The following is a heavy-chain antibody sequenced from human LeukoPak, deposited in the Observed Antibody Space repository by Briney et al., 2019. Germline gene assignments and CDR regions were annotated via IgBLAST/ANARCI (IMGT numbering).Heavy chain of an antibody. CDR1: GFTFSSYA. V-gene: IGHV3-23*01. Sequence: GGSLRLSCAASGFTFSSYAMSWVRQAPGKGLEWVSAISGSGGSTYYADSVKGRFTISRDNSKNTLYLQMNSLRAEDTAVYYCAKDLPKYCSGGSCYGSYYYYGMDVWGQGTTVTVSS. J-gene: IGHJ6*02. CDR3: AKDLPKYCSGGSCYGSYYYYGMDV. D-gene: IGHD2-15*01. CDR2: ISGSGGST.